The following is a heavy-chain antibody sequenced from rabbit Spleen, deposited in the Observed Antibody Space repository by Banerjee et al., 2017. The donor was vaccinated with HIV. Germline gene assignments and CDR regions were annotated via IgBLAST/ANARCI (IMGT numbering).Heavy chain of an antibody. J-gene: IGHJ4*01. D-gene: IGHD1-1*01. Sequence: QSLEESGGDLVKPGASLTLTCTASGFSFSDSDFVYWVRQAPGKGLEWIASIYTGVSGNTYYASWAKGRFTITKTSSTTVTLQMTSLTAADTATYFCVRGASESGYYSLWGPGTLVTVS. CDR3: VRGASESGYYSL. V-gene: IGHV1S40*01. CDR1: GFSFSDSDF. CDR2: IYTGVSGNT.